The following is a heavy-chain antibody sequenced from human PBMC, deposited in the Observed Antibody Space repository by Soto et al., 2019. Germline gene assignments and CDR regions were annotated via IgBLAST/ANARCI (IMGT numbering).Heavy chain of an antibody. CDR1: GGTVASSHW. Sequence: PSETLSLTCGVSGGTVASSHWWSCFRQSPGRGLEWIGNVYHTGDTNFNPSLQSRVTFSVDKSNNQFSLRLTSVTAADTAVYFCAREIVTAGGNNYFDPWGPGTLVTVSS. CDR3: AREIVTAGGNNYFDP. CDR2: VYHTGDT. V-gene: IGHV4-4*02. D-gene: IGHD2-21*02. J-gene: IGHJ5*02.